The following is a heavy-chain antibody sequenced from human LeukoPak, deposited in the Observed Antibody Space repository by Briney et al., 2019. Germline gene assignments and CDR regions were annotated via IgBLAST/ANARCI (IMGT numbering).Heavy chain of an antibody. CDR1: GFTFSSYS. V-gene: IGHV3-21*01. D-gene: IGHD2-15*01. Sequence: GGSLRLPCAASGFTFSSYSMNWVRQAPGKGLEWVSSISSSSSYIYYADSVKGRFTISRDNAKNSLYLQMNSLRAEDTAVYYCARDVCSGGSCYRGGYYFDYWGQGTLVTVSS. CDR2: ISSSSSYI. J-gene: IGHJ4*02. CDR3: ARDVCSGGSCYRGGYYFDY.